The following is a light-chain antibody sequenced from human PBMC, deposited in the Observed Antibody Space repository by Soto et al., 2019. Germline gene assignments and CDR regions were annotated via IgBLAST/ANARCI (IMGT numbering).Light chain of an antibody. CDR2: GAS. J-gene: IGKJ1*01. CDR1: QSVSSSY. V-gene: IGKV3-20*01. Sequence: EIVLTQSPGTLSLSPGXRAXXXXRASQSVSSSYLAWYQQKPGQAPRLLIYGASSRATGIPDRISGSGSGTDFTLTISRLEPEDFAVYHCQQYGSSPWTFGQGTNVDIK. CDR3: QQYGSSPWT.